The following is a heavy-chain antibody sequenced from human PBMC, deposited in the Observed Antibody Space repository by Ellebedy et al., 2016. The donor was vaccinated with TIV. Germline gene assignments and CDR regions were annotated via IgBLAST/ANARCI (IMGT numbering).Heavy chain of an antibody. CDR2: ISVNSDKI. J-gene: IGHJ4*02. Sequence: GESLKISXAASGFTFSSYAMNWVRQAPGKGLEWVSYISVNSDKIVYADSVRGRFTISRDNAKNSVYLQMNSLRNEDTAVYYCTRVRGRGSGDDYWGRGTLVTVSS. V-gene: IGHV3-48*02. CDR3: TRVRGRGSGDDY. CDR1: GFTFSSYA. D-gene: IGHD1-26*01.